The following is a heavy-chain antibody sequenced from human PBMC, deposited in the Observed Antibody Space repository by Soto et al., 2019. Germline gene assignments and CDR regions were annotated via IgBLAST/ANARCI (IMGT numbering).Heavy chain of an antibody. Sequence: ASVKVSCKASGYTFTSYDINWVRQATGQGLEWMGWMNPNSGNTNYAQKLQGRVTMTTDTSTSTAYMELRSLRSDDTAVYYCARVRGVAGTRGYFDYWGQGTLVTVSS. CDR2: MNPNSGNT. CDR3: ARVRGVAGTRGYFDY. D-gene: IGHD6-19*01. J-gene: IGHJ4*02. V-gene: IGHV1-18*01. CDR1: GYTFTSYD.